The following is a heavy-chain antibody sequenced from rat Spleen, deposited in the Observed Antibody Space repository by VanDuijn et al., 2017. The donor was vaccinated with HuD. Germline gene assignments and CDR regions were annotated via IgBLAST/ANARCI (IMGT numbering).Heavy chain of an antibody. D-gene: IGHD1-7*01. V-gene: IGHV5-54*01. Sequence: EVKLVESGGGLVQPGNSLTLSCVASGFTFSNYGMPWIRQAPKKGMEWIAMIYYDSSKMYYADTVKGRFTISRDNAENIVYLQMNSLRCEDTATYYCAVAGYGYWGQGVMVTVSS. CDR3: AVAGYGY. CDR1: GFTFSNYG. CDR2: IYYDSSKM. J-gene: IGHJ2*01.